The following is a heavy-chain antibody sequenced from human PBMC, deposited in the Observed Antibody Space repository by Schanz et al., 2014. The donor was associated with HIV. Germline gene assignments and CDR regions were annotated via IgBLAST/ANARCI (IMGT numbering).Heavy chain of an antibody. J-gene: IGHJ4*02. CDR3: ARGAAEMATMTPWRY. CDR2: ISAYKGNT. D-gene: IGHD5-12*01. CDR1: GYTFTSYD. Sequence: QVQLVQSGTEVKKPGASVKVSCKASGYTFTSYDINWVRQAPGQGLEWMGWISAYKGNTNYAQKLQGRVTMTTDTSTSTAYMDLRSLRSDDTAVYYCARGAAEMATMTPWRYWGQGTLVTVSS. V-gene: IGHV1-18*01.